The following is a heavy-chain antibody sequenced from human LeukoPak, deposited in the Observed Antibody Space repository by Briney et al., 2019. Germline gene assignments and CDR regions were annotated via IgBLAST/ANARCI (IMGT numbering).Heavy chain of an antibody. J-gene: IGHJ3*02. CDR2: IYPGDSDT. D-gene: IGHD5-24*01. CDR3: ARQRRDGYNEVFVGAFDI. CDR1: GYSFTSYW. Sequence: GESLQISCQGSGYSFTSYWIGWVRQMPGKGLEWMGIIYPGDSDTRYSPSFQGQVTISADKSISTAYLQWSSLKASDTAMYYCARQRRDGYNEVFVGAFDIWGQGTMVTVSS. V-gene: IGHV5-51*01.